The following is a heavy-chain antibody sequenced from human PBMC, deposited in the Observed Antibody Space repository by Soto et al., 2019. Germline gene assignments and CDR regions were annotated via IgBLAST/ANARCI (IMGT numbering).Heavy chain of an antibody. CDR1: GFTFSNYW. CDR2: IDSDGNHT. Sequence: EGQLVESGGGLVQPGGSGRLSCAASGFTFSNYWMHWVRQVPGKGLVWVSDIDSDGNHTTYADSVKGRFTISRDNAKNTVYLQMNSLRAEDTAVYYCVRDDVGVGIDYWGLGTLVTVSS. CDR3: VRDDVGVGIDY. D-gene: IGHD1-26*01. V-gene: IGHV3-74*01. J-gene: IGHJ4*02.